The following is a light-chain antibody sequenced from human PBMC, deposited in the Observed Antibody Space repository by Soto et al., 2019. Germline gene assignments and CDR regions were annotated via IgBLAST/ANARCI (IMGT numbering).Light chain of an antibody. V-gene: IGKV1-12*01. CDR3: QQANRFPPA. J-gene: IGKJ1*01. CDR2: GAS. Sequence: DIQMTQSPSSVSASVGDRVSITCRASQAISTWLVWYQQKPGRAPKALIYGASTLQSGVPSRFSGSGSWTEFTLTISSLQPEDFATYYCQQANRFPPAFGQGTKVEIK. CDR1: QAISTW.